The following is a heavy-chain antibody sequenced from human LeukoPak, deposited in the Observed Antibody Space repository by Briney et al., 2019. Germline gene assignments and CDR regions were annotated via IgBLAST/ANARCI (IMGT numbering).Heavy chain of an antibody. CDR2: IKQDGSEK. Sequence: GGSLRLSCAASGFTFSSYWMSWVRQAPGKGLEWVATIKQDGSEKYYVDSVEGRFTISRDNAKNSLYLQMKSLRAEDTAVYYCARPSFSSGSYFDHWGQGTLVTVSS. V-gene: IGHV3-7*01. CDR1: GFTFSSYW. CDR3: ARPSFSSGSYFDH. D-gene: IGHD6-19*01. J-gene: IGHJ4*02.